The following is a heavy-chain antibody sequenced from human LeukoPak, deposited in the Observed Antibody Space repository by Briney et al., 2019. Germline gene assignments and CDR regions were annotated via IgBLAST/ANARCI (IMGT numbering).Heavy chain of an antibody. CDR1: GFTFSSYW. CDR2: IKQDGSEK. CDR3: ARTRGYVYYYYMDV. V-gene: IGHV3-7*01. D-gene: IGHD5-12*01. Sequence: GGSLRLSCAASGFTFSSYWMSWVRQAPGKGLEWVANIKQDGSEKYYVDSVKGRFTISRDNAKNSLYLQMNSLRAEDTAVYYCARTRGYVYYYYMDVWGKGTTVTVSS. J-gene: IGHJ6*03.